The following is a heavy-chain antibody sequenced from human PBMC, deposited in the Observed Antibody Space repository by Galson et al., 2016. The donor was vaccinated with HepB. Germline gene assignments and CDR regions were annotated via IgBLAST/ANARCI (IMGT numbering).Heavy chain of an antibody. Sequence: QSGAEVKKPGESLKISCKGSGYSFTNYWIGWVRQMPGKGLAWMGIIYPGDSDTRYSQSFQGQGTISADKSISTAYLQWSSLKASDTAIYYCARRVLTGRWYVYYFDYWGQATLVTVSS. V-gene: IGHV5-51*01. J-gene: IGHJ4*02. CDR2: IYPGDSDT. CDR1: GYSFTNYW. CDR3: ARRVLTGRWYVYYFDY. D-gene: IGHD6-13*01.